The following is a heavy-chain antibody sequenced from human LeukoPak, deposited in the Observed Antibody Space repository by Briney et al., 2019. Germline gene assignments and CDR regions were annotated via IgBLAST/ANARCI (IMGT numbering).Heavy chain of an antibody. CDR1: GFTFSSYA. CDR2: ISGSGGST. V-gene: IGHV3-23*01. D-gene: IGHD2-2*01. J-gene: IGHJ4*02. Sequence: GGSLRLSCAASGFTFSSYAKSWVRQAPGKGLEWVSAISGSGGSTYYADSVKGRFTISRDNSKNTLYLQMNSLRAEDTAVYYCAKDKPICSSTSCYFDYWGQGTLVTVSS. CDR3: AKDKPICSSTSCYFDY.